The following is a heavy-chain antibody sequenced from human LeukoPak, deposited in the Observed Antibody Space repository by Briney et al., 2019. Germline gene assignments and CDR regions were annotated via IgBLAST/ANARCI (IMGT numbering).Heavy chain of an antibody. CDR2: IYISGST. D-gene: IGHD3-16*01. V-gene: IGHV4-61*02. CDR1: GGSISSGSYY. CDR3: ARAPSEGGTDDAFDM. J-gene: IGHJ3*02. Sequence: SQTLSLTCTVSGGSISSGSYYWSWIRQPAGKGLEWIGRIYISGSTNYNPSLKSRVTISVDTSKNQFSLKVRSVPAADTAVYFCARAPSEGGTDDAFDMWGQGTMVTVSS.